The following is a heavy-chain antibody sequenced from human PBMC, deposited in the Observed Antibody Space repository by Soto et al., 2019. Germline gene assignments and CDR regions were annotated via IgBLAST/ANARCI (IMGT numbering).Heavy chain of an antibody. J-gene: IGHJ4*02. D-gene: IGHD6-19*01. CDR3: ASAGGLGAVAADY. Sequence: QLQLQESGSGLVKPSQTLSLTCAVSGGSISSGGYSWSWIRQPPGKGLEWIGYVYHSGNTYYNQSLKSRVTISVDTSKNQFSLKLSSVTAADTAVDYCASAGGLGAVAADYWGQGTLVTVSS. CDR2: VYHSGNT. V-gene: IGHV4-30-2*01. CDR1: GGSISSGGYS.